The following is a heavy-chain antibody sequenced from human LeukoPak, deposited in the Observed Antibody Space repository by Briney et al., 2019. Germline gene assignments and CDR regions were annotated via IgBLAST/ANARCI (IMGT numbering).Heavy chain of an antibody. J-gene: IGHJ4*02. D-gene: IGHD3-22*01. CDR2: ISSSSSI. CDR3: AREEHYYDSSGYSFDD. V-gene: IGHV3-48*04. CDR1: GFTFSSYS. Sequence: GGSLRLSCAASGFTFSSYSMNWVRQAPGKGLEWVSYISSSSSIYYADSVKGRFTISRDNAKNSLYLQMNSLRAEDTAVYYCAREEHYYDSSGYSFDDWGQGTLVTVSS.